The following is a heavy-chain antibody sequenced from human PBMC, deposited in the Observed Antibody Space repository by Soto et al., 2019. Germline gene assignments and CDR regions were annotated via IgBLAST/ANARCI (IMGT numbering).Heavy chain of an antibody. J-gene: IGHJ6*03. V-gene: IGHV1-8*01. CDR2: MNPNSGNT. D-gene: IGHD2-2*01. CDR1: GYTFTSYD. CDR3: ARDCSSTSCSNYYYYYMDV. Sequence: ASVKVSCKASGYTFTSYDINWVRQATGQGLEWMRWMNPNSGNTGYAQKFQGRVTMTRNTSISTAYMELSSLRSEDTAVYYCARDCSSTSCSNYYYYYMDVWGKGTTVTVSS.